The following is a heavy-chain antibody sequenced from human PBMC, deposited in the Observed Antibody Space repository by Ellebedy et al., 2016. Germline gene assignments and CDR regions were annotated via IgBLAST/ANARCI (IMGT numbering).Heavy chain of an antibody. CDR1: GDSVTNGRYY. D-gene: IGHD6-6*01. J-gene: IGHJ5*02. Sequence: SETLSLXCSVSGDSVTNGRYYWSWFRQPPGKEMEWIGYIYYSGSTYYNPSLKNRVVMSVDTSKNQFSLNLTSVTAADTAVYYCARDVLVESSSSKWLDPWGQGTLVTVSS. CDR3: ARDVLVESSSSKWLDP. CDR2: IYYSGST. V-gene: IGHV4-30-4*01.